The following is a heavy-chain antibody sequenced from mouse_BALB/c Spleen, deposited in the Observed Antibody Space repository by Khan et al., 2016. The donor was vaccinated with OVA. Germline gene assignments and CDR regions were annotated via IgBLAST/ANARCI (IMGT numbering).Heavy chain of an antibody. CDR1: GYSITSDYA. Sequence: EVQLQESGPGLVKPSQSLSLTCTVTGYSITSDYAWNWIRQFPGNKLEWMGYISYSGSTSYNPSLKSRIPITPDTSKNQFFLQLNSVTTGDKATYYSARKPYGWYFDVWGAGTTVTVSS. CDR2: ISYSGST. J-gene: IGHJ1*01. CDR3: ARKPYGWYFDV. V-gene: IGHV3-2*02. D-gene: IGHD1-1*02.